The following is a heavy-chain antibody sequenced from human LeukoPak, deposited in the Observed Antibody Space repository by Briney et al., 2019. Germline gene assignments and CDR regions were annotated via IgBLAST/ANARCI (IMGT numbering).Heavy chain of an antibody. D-gene: IGHD3-16*01. CDR2: IYYSGST. CDR3: ARANYDYVWGSYFFDY. CDR1: GGSISSYY. Sequence: SETLSLTCTVSGGSISSYYWSWIRQPPGKGLEWIGYIYYSGSTNYNPSLKSRVTISVDTSKNQFSLKLSSVTAADTAVYYSARANYDYVWGSYFFDYWGQGTLVTVSS. V-gene: IGHV4-59*12. J-gene: IGHJ4*02.